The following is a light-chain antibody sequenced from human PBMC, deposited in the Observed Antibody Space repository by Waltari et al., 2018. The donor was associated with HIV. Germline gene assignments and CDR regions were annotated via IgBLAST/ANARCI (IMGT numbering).Light chain of an antibody. Sequence: HSALTQPRSVSGSPGQSVTISCTGTSSDLGASAYVSWFQKFPGRAPKLLIFDVNKRPSGVPDRFSGFKSGDSASLTISGLQPDDESDYFCSSYGGVASYLIFGGGTTLTVL. CDR2: DVN. CDR3: SSYGGVASYLI. J-gene: IGLJ2*01. V-gene: IGLV2-11*01. CDR1: SSDLGASAY.